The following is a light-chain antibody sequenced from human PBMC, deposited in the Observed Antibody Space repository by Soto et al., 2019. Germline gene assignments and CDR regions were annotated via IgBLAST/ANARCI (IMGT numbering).Light chain of an antibody. CDR1: QSISSW. V-gene: IGKV1-5*03. J-gene: IGKJ1*01. Sequence: DIQMTQSPSTLAASLGERVTITCRASQSISSWLAWYQQRPGKAPKLLIYKASTLESGVPSRFSGSGSGTEFTLTISSLQPDDFASYYCQQFNSYSRTFGQGTKVDIK. CDR3: QQFNSYSRT. CDR2: KAS.